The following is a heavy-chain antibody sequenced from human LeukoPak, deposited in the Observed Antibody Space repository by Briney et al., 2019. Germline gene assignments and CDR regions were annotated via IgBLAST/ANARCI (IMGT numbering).Heavy chain of an antibody. CDR2: ISAYNGNT. J-gene: IGHJ4*02. Sequence: ASVKASCKASGYTFTSYGISWVRQAPGQGLEWMGWISAYNGNTNYAQKLQGRVTMTTDTSTSTAYMELRSLRSDDTAVYYCARDRMGYYDSSGYCLFDYWGQGTLVTVSS. CDR1: GYTFTSYG. D-gene: IGHD3-22*01. V-gene: IGHV1-18*01. CDR3: ARDRMGYYDSSGYCLFDY.